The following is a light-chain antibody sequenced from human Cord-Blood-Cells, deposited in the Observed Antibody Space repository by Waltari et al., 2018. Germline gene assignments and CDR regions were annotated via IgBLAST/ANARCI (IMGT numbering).Light chain of an antibody. CDR2: AAA. CDR1: QSIRSY. Sequence: DIQMTQSPSSLSASVGDRVTLTCRASQSIRSYLNWYQQKPGKAPKLLTYAAASLQSGVPSRFSGSGSGTDFTLTISSLQPEDFATYYCQQSYSTPLTFGGGTKVEIK. J-gene: IGKJ4*01. CDR3: QQSYSTPLT. V-gene: IGKV1-39*01.